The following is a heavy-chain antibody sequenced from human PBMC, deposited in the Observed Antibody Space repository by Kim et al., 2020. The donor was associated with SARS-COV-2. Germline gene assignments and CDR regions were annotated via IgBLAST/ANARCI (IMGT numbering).Heavy chain of an antibody. V-gene: IGHV3-23*01. CDR1: GLTYSTNA. J-gene: IGHJ6*03. CDR2: ITASGDNT. Sequence: GGSLRLSCVISGLTYSTNAMTWVRQAPGKGLEWVSVITASGDNTYYTDSVNGRFTISRDNSRNTVYLQMNSLRAEDTAVYYGAKRMDVWGKGTKFIVSS. CDR3: AKRMDV.